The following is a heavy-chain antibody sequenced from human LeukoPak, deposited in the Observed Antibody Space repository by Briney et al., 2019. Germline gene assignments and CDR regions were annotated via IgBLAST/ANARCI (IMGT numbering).Heavy chain of an antibody. CDR1: GFTFNSYW. CDR3: ARDPGCSGGSCYSTPYYYYYGMDV. D-gene: IGHD2-15*01. V-gene: IGHV3-7*01. J-gene: IGHJ6*02. Sequence: GGSLRLSCAASGFTFNSYWMSWVRQAPGKGLEWVASIKQDGSEKYYVDSVKGRFTISRDNAKNSLYLQMNSLRAEDTAVYYCARDPGCSGGSCYSTPYYYYYGMDVWGQGTTVTVSS. CDR2: IKQDGSEK.